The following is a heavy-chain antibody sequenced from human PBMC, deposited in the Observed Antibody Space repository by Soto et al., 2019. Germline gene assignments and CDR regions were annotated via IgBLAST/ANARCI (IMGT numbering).Heavy chain of an antibody. CDR2: IYPGDSDT. Sequence: GESLKISCKGSGYSFTSYWIGWVRQMPGKGLEWMGIIYPGDSDTRYSPSFQGQVTISADKSISTAYLQWSSLKASDTAMYYCASGGGYCSGGSCFLNYFDYWGQGTLVTVSS. V-gene: IGHV5-51*01. CDR3: ASGGGYCSGGSCFLNYFDY. J-gene: IGHJ4*02. D-gene: IGHD2-15*01. CDR1: GYSFTSYW.